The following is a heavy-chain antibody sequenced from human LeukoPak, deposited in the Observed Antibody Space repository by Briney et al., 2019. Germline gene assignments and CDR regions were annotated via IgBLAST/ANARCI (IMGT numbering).Heavy chain of an antibody. D-gene: IGHD3-10*01. V-gene: IGHV3-30-3*01. Sequence: GGSLRLSCAASGFTFSSYAMHWVRQAPGKGLEWVAVISYDGSNKYYADSVKGRFTISRDNSKNTLYLQMNSLRAEDTAVYYCARALLTTEVFDYWGQGTLVTVSS. CDR1: GFTFSSYA. J-gene: IGHJ4*02. CDR3: ARALLTTEVFDY. CDR2: ISYDGSNK.